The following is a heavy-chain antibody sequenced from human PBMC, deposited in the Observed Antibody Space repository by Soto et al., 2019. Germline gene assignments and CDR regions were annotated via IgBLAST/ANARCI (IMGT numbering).Heavy chain of an antibody. J-gene: IGHJ4*02. CDR2: ISSSSSYI. Sequence: EVQLVESGGGLVKPGGSLRLFCAASGFTFSSYSMNWVRQAPGKGLEWVSSISSSSSYIYYADSVKGRFTISRDNAKNSLYLQMNSLRAEDTAVYYCARDWSAAADTWGQGTLVTVSS. CDR3: ARDWSAAADT. V-gene: IGHV3-21*01. CDR1: GFTFSSYS. D-gene: IGHD6-13*01.